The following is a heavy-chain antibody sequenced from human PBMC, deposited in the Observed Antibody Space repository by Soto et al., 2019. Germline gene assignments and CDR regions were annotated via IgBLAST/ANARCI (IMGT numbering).Heavy chain of an antibody. V-gene: IGHV3-23*01. J-gene: IGHJ4*02. Sequence: EVQLLESGGGLVQPGGSLRLSCAASGFTFSSYAMSWVRQAPGKGLEWVSAISGSGGSTYYADSVKGRFTISRDNSKNTLYLQMNSLRAEDTAVYYCAKEGGIMIFGVVNPFDYWGQGTLVTVSS. CDR2: ISGSGGST. CDR3: AKEGGIMIFGVVNPFDY. D-gene: IGHD3-3*01. CDR1: GFTFSSYA.